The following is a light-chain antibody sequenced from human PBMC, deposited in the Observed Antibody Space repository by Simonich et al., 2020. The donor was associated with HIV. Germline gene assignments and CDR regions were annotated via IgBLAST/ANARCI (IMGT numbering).Light chain of an antibody. J-gene: IGKJ1*01. CDR1: QSISSW. Sequence: DIQMTQSPSSLSASVGDRVTITCRAGQSISSWLAWYQQKPGKAPKLLIYKASSLESGVPSRFSGSGSGTEFTLTISSLQPDDFASYYCQQYNSDSTFGQGTKVEIK. CDR3: QQYNSDST. CDR2: KAS. V-gene: IGKV1-5*03.